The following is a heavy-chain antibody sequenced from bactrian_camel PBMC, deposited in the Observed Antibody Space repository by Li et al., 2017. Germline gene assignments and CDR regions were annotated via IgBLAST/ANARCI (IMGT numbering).Heavy chain of an antibody. CDR2: IGETGGTT. V-gene: IGHV3S35*01. CDR3: TAAPQYGLCSGCYASFQY. J-gene: IGHJ4*01. Sequence: VQLVESGGGSVQAGGSLKLSCTASGYIFGSCGMAWYRQAQGKGLEWVSTIGETGGTTTYADSVRGRFTISRDNAKNTLYLQMNSLKPEDTAIYYCTAAPQYGLCSGCYASFQYWGRGTQVTVS. D-gene: IGHD3*01. CDR1: GYIFGSCG.